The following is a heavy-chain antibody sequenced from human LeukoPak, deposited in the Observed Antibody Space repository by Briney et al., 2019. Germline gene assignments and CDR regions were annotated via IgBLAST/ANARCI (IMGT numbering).Heavy chain of an antibody. Sequence: GGSLRLSCAASGFTFSSYAMNWVRQAPGKGLEWVASISGNGGSTYYADSVKGRFTISRDNSRNAVFLQMISPRDDDTAIYYCTKIERWLVHGFDLWGRGTLVAVSS. CDR3: TKIERWLVHGFDL. CDR1: GFTFSSYA. V-gene: IGHV3-23*01. J-gene: IGHJ2*01. CDR2: ISGNGGST. D-gene: IGHD6-19*01.